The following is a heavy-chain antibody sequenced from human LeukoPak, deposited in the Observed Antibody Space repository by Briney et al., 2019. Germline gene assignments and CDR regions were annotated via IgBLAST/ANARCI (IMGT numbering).Heavy chain of an antibody. D-gene: IGHD2-15*01. V-gene: IGHV3-23*01. CDR3: AIGGNSRIVVVVAATLSFKYYFDY. CDR1: GFTFSSYT. CDR2: ISGSGGST. Sequence: VQAGGSLRLSCAASGFTFSSYTMSWVRQAPGKGLDWVSAISGSGGSTYYADSVKGRFTISRDNSKNTLYLQMNSLRAEDTAVYYCAIGGNSRIVVVVAATLSFKYYFDYWGQGTLVTVSS. J-gene: IGHJ4*02.